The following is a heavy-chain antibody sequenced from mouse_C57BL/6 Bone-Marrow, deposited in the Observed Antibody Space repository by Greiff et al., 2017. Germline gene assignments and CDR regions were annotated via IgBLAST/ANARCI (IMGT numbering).Heavy chain of an antibody. CDR2: IYHGDGDT. J-gene: IGHJ1*03. CDR1: GYAFSSSW. Sequence: VQVVESGPELVKPGASVKISCKASGYAFSSSWMNWVKQRPGKGLEWIGRIYHGDGDTNYNGKFKGKATLTADKSSSTAYMQLSSLTSEDSAVYFCARGLFITTVVAKYFDVWGTGTTVTVSS. D-gene: IGHD1-1*01. V-gene: IGHV1-82*01. CDR3: ARGLFITTVVAKYFDV.